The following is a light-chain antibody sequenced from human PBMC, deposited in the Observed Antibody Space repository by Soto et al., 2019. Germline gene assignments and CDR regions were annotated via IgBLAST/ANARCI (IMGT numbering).Light chain of an antibody. J-gene: IGKJ4*01. V-gene: IGKV3-15*01. CDR1: QSVSSN. CDR3: QQGNSFPLT. CDR2: GAS. Sequence: EIVMTQSPASLSVSPCEIATLSCRASQSVSSNLAWYQQKPGQAPRLLIYGASTRATGIPARFSGSGSGTYFTLTISNLQPEDFATYYCQQGNSFPLTFGGGTKVDIK.